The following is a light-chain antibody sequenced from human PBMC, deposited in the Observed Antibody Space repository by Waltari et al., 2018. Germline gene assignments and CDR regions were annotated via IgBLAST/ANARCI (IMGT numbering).Light chain of an antibody. CDR1: RLGNKS. V-gene: IGLV3-1*01. CDR3: QAWDSTTVI. CDR2: QDT. J-gene: IGLJ2*01. Sequence: SYELTQPPSISVSPGQPASIPCSGLRLGNKSASWYQQKPGQSSVLVIYQDTKRPSGIPERFSGSNSGNTATLTISGTQALDEADYYCQAWDSTTVIFGGGTKLTVL.